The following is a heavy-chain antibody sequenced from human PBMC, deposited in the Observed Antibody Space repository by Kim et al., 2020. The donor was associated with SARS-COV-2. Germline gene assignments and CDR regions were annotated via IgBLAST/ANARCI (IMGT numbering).Heavy chain of an antibody. Sequence: GGSLRLSCAASGFTFSDYYMSWIRQAPGKGLEWVSYISSSSSYTNYADSVKGRFTISRDNAKNSLYLQMNSLRAEDTAVYYCASNRFGEPLGYWGQGTLVTVSS. J-gene: IGHJ4*02. CDR2: ISSSSSYT. D-gene: IGHD3-10*01. CDR1: GFTFSDYY. V-gene: IGHV3-11*06. CDR3: ASNRFGEPLGY.